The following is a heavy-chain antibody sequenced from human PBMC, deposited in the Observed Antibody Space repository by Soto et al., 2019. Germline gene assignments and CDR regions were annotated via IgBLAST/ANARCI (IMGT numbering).Heavy chain of an antibody. Sequence: QVQLVESGGGVVQPGRSLRLSCAASGFTFSSYGMHWVRQAPGKGLEWVAVISYDGSNKYYADSVKDRFTNSRDNSKNTLYQQLTGLKAEDTAMYYCAKELPREAVYYYCGMDVRGQGATVTVCS. CDR3: AKELPREAVYYYCGMDV. CDR2: ISYDGSNK. V-gene: IGHV3-30*18. CDR1: GFTFSSYG. J-gene: IGHJ6*02. D-gene: IGHD1-26*01.